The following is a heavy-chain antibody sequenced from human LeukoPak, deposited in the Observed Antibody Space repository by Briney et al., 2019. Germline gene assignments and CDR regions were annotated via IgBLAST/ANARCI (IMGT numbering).Heavy chain of an antibody. CDR3: ARGGVGDGYLRY. V-gene: IGHV1-69*02. Sequence: SVKVSCKASGGTFSSYTISWVRQAPGQGLEWMGRIIPILGIANYAQKFQGRVTITADKSTSTAYMELSSLRSEDTAVYYCARGGVGDGYLRYWGQGTLVTVSS. CDR2: IIPILGIA. CDR1: GGTFSSYT. D-gene: IGHD5-24*01. J-gene: IGHJ4*02.